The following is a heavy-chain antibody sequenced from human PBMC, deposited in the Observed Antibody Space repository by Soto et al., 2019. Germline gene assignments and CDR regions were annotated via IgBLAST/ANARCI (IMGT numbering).Heavy chain of an antibody. D-gene: IGHD2-8*01. CDR3: ARGVLGVYYSMDV. J-gene: IGHJ6*02. CDR1: GGSIRSSGYY. Sequence: PSETLSLTCTVSGGSIRSSGYYWGWIRQPPGKGLEWIGSIHYSGSTYYKPSLKSRVTISVGTSKNQFSLKLSSVTATDTAVYYCARGVLGVYYSMDVWGQGTTVTVSS. V-gene: IGHV4-39*01. CDR2: IHYSGST.